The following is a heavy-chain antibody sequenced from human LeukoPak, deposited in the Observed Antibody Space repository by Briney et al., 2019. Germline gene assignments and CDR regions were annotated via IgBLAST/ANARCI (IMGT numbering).Heavy chain of an antibody. CDR3: ARTLKDTAMAELDY. CDR2: INHSGST. D-gene: IGHD5-18*01. J-gene: IGHJ4*02. Sequence: SETLSFTCAVYGGSFSGYYWSWIRQPPGKGLEWIGEINHSGSTNYNPSLKSRVTISVDTSKNQFSLKLSSVTAADTAVYYCARTLKDTAMAELDYWGQGTLVTVSS. CDR1: GGSFSGYY. V-gene: IGHV4-34*01.